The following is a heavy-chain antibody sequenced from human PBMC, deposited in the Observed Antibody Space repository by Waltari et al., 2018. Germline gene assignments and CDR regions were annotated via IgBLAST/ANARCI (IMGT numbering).Heavy chain of an antibody. J-gene: IGHJ4*02. V-gene: IGHV3-13*01. CDR2: IGTAGDK. Sequence: EVQLVESGGRLVQPGASVRLSCAASRFTFSSYDMHWVCQATGKGLEWVSSIGTAGDKYYPAAVKGRLTITRENAKNTLYLQKNSRRAGDTAVYYCARVSGSSSSQYYFDYWGQGTLVTVSS. CDR1: RFTFSSYD. D-gene: IGHD6-13*01. CDR3: ARVSGSSSSQYYFDY.